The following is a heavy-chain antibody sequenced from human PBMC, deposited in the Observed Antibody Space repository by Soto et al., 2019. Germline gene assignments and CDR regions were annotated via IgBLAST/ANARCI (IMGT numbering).Heavy chain of an antibody. CDR2: IYYTGST. D-gene: IGHD2-15*01. Sequence: QVQLQESGPGPVKPSQTLSLSCSVSGGSISSGDYYWSWIRQPPGKGLEWIGYIYYTGSTYYNPSLKSRVTISVDTSKNQFSLNLSSVTAADTAGYYCARVGYCSGDTCYLAWFDPWGRGTQVTVSS. CDR3: ARVGYCSGDTCYLAWFDP. CDR1: GGSISSGDYY. V-gene: IGHV4-30-4*01. J-gene: IGHJ5*02.